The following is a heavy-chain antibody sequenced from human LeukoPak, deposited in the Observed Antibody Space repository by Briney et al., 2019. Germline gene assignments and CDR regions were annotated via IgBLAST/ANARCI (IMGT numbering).Heavy chain of an antibody. Sequence: GGSLRLSCSVSGLTFNDYAMHWVRQAPGKGLEWVAVILYDGSNQNYADSVKGRFTISRHNSKNTLYLQMNSLRTEDTAVYYCAKGHTNVVNPWEDALGLWGQGTMVTVSS. J-gene: IGHJ3*01. V-gene: IGHV3-30*18. D-gene: IGHD4-23*01. CDR2: ILYDGSNQ. CDR3: AKGHTNVVNPWEDALGL. CDR1: GLTFNDYA.